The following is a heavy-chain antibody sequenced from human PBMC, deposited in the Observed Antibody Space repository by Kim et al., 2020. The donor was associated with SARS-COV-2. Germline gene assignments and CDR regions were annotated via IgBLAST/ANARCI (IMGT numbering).Heavy chain of an antibody. J-gene: IGHJ4*02. Sequence: SVKVSCKASGGTFSSYAISWVRQAPGQGLEWMGGIIPIFGTANYAQKFQGRVTITADESTSTAYMELSSLRSEDTAVYYCAIVVVTAINKFDYWGQGTLVTVSS. CDR2: IIPIFGTA. V-gene: IGHV1-69*13. CDR1: GGTFSSYA. CDR3: AIVVVTAINKFDY. D-gene: IGHD2-21*02.